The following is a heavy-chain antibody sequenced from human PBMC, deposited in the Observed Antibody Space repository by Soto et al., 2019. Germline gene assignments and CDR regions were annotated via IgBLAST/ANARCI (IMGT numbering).Heavy chain of an antibody. CDR3: ARPPTSCISTYCYKNNWFDT. D-gene: IGHD2-2*02. V-gene: IGHV3-30-3*01. Sequence: QVHLVESGGGVVQPGRSLRLSCAVSGFTFNSYAMHWVRQAPGKGLEWVAVISYDGSNENYVDSVKGRFTISRDNSKNTLYLQMNSLRAEDTAVYYCARPPTSCISTYCYKNNWFDTWGQGTLVTVSS. CDR1: GFTFNSYA. J-gene: IGHJ5*02. CDR2: ISYDGSNE.